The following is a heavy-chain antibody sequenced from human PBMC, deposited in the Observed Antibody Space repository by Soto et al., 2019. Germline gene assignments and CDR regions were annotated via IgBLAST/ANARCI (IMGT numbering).Heavy chain of an antibody. CDR1: GFTFSSYA. CDR3: ARDGPVGVRFLEWLSYFDY. CDR2: ISYDGSNK. D-gene: IGHD3-3*01. Sequence: PGGSLRLSCAASGFTFSSYAMHWVRQAPGKGLEWVAVISYDGSNKYYADSVKGRFTISRDNSKNTLYLQMNSLRSEDMVVFYCARDGPVGVRFLEWLSYFDYWGQGT. V-gene: IGHV3-30-3*01. J-gene: IGHJ4*02.